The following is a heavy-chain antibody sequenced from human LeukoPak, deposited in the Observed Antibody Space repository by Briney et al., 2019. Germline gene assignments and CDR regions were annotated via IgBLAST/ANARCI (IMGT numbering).Heavy chain of an antibody. CDR1: GFTFSSYG. CDR2: ISYDGSNK. J-gene: IGHJ4*02. V-gene: IGHV3-30*18. CDR3: AKCFSGGSCYLFDY. Sequence: GGSLRLSCAASGFTFSSYGMHWVRQAPGKGLEWVAVISYDGSNKYYAGSVKGRFTISRDNSKNTLYLQMNSLRAEDTAVYYCAKCFSGGSCYLFDYWGQGTLVTVSS. D-gene: IGHD2-15*01.